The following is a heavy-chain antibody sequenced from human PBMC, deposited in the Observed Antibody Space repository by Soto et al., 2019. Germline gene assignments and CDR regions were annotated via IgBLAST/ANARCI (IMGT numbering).Heavy chain of an antibody. D-gene: IGHD3-3*02. J-gene: IGHJ5*02. Sequence: PSETLSLTCTVSGGSISSSSYYWGWICQPPGKGLEWIGSIYYSGSTYYNPSLKSRVTISVDTSKNQFSLKLSSVTAADTAVYYCASPKIAFYNWFDPWGQGTLVTVSS. CDR1: GGSISSSSYY. V-gene: IGHV4-39*01. CDR2: IYYSGST. CDR3: ASPKIAFYNWFDP.